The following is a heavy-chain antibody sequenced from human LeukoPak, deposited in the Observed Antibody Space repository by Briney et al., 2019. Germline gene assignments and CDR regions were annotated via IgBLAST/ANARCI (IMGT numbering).Heavy chain of an antibody. V-gene: IGHV3-23*01. CDR3: AKGPHTARWFGELSG. J-gene: IGHJ4*02. CDR1: GFTFSSYA. CDR2: ISGSGGST. D-gene: IGHD3-10*01. Sequence: GGSLRLSCAASGFTFSSYAMSWVRQAPGKGLEWVSAISGSGGSTYYADSVKGRFTISRDNSKNTLYLQMNSLRAEDTAVYYRAKGPHTARWFGELSGWGQGTLVTVSS.